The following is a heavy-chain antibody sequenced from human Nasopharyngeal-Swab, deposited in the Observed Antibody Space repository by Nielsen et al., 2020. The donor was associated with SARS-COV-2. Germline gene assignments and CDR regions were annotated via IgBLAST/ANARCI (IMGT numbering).Heavy chain of an antibody. CDR3: TRHQGRRFFDY. Sequence: GGSLRLSCAASGFIFSSTWMTWVRQAPGKGLEWVGRTQSKSAGGATDYAEPVKGRFTISRDDSKNTVYLQMNSLKTEDTAVYYCTRHQGRRFFDYWGQGTLVTVSS. CDR1: GFIFSSTW. V-gene: IGHV3-15*01. CDR2: TQSKSAGGAT. J-gene: IGHJ4*02.